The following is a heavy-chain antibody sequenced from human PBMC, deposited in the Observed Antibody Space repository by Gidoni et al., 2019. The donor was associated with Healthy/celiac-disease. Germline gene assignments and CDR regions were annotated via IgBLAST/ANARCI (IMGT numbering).Heavy chain of an antibody. CDR2: IWYDGSKK. Sequence: QVQLVESGGGVVQPGRSLRLSCAASGFTFSRYAMHWVRKAPGKGLEWVAVIWYDGSKKDYADSVQGRFTIARDNSKNTLYLQMNSLRAEDTAVYYCARGGNVVVIARGANNYVDYWGQGTLVTVSS. CDR3: ARGGNVVVIARGANNYVDY. V-gene: IGHV3-33*08. D-gene: IGHD2-21*01. CDR1: GFTFSRYA. J-gene: IGHJ4*02.